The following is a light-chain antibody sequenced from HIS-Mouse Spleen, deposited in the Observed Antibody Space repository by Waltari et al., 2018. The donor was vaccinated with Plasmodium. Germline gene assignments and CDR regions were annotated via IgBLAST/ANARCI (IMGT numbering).Light chain of an antibody. CDR3: QQYGSSPYT. V-gene: IGKV3-20*01. J-gene: IGKJ2*01. CDR2: GAS. Sequence: EIVLTQSPDPLSLSPGERATLSCRASQRVSSSYLAWYQQKPGQAPRLLIYGASSRATGIPDRFSGSGSGTDFTLTISRLEPEDFAVYYCQQYGSSPYTFGQGTKLEIK. CDR1: QRVSSSY.